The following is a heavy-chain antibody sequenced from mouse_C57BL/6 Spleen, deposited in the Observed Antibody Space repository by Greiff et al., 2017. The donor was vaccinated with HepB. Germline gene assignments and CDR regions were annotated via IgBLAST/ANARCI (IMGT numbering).Heavy chain of an antibody. CDR3: ARVDYYGSQVPFAY. Sequence: QVQLQQSGPELVKPGASVKLSCKASGYTFTSYDINWVKQRPGQGLEWIGWIYPRDGSTKYNEKFKGKATLTVDTSSSTAYMELHSLTSEDSAVYFCARVDYYGSQVPFAYWGQGTLVTVSA. J-gene: IGHJ3*01. CDR1: GYTFTSYD. D-gene: IGHD1-1*01. V-gene: IGHV1-85*01. CDR2: IYPRDGST.